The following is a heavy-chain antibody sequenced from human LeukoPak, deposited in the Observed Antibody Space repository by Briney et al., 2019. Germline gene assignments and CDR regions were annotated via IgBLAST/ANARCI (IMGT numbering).Heavy chain of an antibody. Sequence: PSETLSLTCTVSGGSISSSSYYWGWIRQPPGKGLEWIGSIYYSGSTYYNPSLKSRVTISVDTSKNQFSLKLSSVTAADTAVYYCAVGHGELSPWGQGTLVTVSS. V-gene: IGHV4-39*07. CDR3: AVGHGELSP. CDR1: GGSISSSSYY. J-gene: IGHJ5*02. CDR2: IYYSGST. D-gene: IGHD1-26*01.